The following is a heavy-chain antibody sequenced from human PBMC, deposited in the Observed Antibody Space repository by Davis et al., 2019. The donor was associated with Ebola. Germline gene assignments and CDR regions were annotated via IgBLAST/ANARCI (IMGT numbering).Heavy chain of an antibody. V-gene: IGHV1-2*06. J-gene: IGHJ5*02. D-gene: IGHD3-10*01. Sequence: ASVKVSCKASGYTFTSYGISWVRQAPGQGLEWMGRINPKSGATNYAQRFQGRVTMTRDTSISTAYMELRSLRSDDTAVYYCARAEYPWGQGTLVTVSS. CDR1: GYTFTSYG. CDR3: ARAEYP. CDR2: INPKSGAT.